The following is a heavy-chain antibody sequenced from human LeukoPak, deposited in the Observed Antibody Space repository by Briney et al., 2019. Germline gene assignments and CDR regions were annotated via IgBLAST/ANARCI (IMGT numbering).Heavy chain of an antibody. J-gene: IGHJ4*02. CDR1: GGSFSGYY. V-gene: IGHV4-34*01. CDR2: INHSGST. CDR3: ARARLGLFDY. Sequence: SETLSLTCAVYGGSFSGYYWSWIRQPPGKGLEWIGEINHSGSTNYNPSLKSRVTISVDTSKNQFSLKLSSVTAADTAVYYCARARLGLFDYWGQGTLVTVSS. D-gene: IGHD3-22*01.